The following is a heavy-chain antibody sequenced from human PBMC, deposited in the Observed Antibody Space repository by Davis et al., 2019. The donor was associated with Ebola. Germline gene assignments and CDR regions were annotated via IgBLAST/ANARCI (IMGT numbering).Heavy chain of an antibody. CDR2: INAGNGNT. J-gene: IGHJ6*02. D-gene: IGHD6-6*01. V-gene: IGHV1-3*01. CDR1: GYTFTSYA. CDR3: ARRSSTAHYYYGMDV. Sequence: AASVQVSCKASGYTFTSYAMHWVRQAPGQRLEWMGWINAGNGNTKYSQKFQGRVTITRDTSARTAYMELRSLRSEDTAVYYCARRSSTAHYYYGMDVWGQGTTVTVSS.